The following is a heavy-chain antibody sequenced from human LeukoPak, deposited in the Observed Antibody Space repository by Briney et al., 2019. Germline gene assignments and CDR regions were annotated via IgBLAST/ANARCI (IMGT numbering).Heavy chain of an antibody. V-gene: IGHV1-2*02. D-gene: IGHD3/OR15-3a*01. CDR1: GYTFTGYY. CDR2: INPNSGGT. CDR3: AREIRTGGAWYFDL. Sequence: ASVKVSCKASGYTFTGYYMHWVRQAPGQGLEWMGWINPNSGGTNYAQKFQGRVTMTRDTSISTAYMELSRLSSDGTAVYYCAREIRTGGAWYFDLWGRGTLVTVSS. J-gene: IGHJ2*01.